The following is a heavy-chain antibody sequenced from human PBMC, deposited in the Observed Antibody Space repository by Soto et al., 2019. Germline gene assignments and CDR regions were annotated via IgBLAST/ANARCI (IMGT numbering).Heavy chain of an antibody. V-gene: IGHV3-23*01. CDR2: IGSSGSNT. J-gene: IGHJ6*02. Sequence: GGSLRLSCAASGGNFSDYAISWVRQAPGKGLEWVSGIGSSGSNTYYADSVKGRFTISRDNSKNTLFLQMNSLRAEDTAEYYCARVVRYFDTPYGMDVWGQGTTVTVSS. D-gene: IGHD3-9*01. CDR3: ARVVRYFDTPYGMDV. CDR1: GGNFSDYA.